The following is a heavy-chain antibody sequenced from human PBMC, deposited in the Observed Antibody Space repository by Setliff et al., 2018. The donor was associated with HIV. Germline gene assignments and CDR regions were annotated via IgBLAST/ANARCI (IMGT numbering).Heavy chain of an antibody. V-gene: IGHV4-4*02. CDR3: ARAPPGIQNDAFDV. CDR2: IYHSEYT. J-gene: IGHJ3*01. CDR1: GGSISSDNW. Sequence: PSETLSLTCAVSGGSISSDNWWTWVRQPPGKGLEWIGEIYHSEYTNYNASLKSRVSISVDTSKNQFYLKLSSVTAADTAVYYCARAPPGIQNDAFDVWGQGTMVTVSS.